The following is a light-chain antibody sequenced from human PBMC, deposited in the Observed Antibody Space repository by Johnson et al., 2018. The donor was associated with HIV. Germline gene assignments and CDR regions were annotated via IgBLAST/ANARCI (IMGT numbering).Light chain of an antibody. Sequence: QSVLTQPPSVSAAPGQKVDISCSGSSSNIESDYVSWYQQLPGTAPKLLIYDNNKRPSGIPERFFGSKSGTSATLDITGLQTGDEGDYYCGTWDSSLNAYVFGTGTKVTVL. V-gene: IGLV1-51*01. CDR1: SSNIESDY. J-gene: IGLJ1*01. CDR3: GTWDSSLNAYV. CDR2: DNN.